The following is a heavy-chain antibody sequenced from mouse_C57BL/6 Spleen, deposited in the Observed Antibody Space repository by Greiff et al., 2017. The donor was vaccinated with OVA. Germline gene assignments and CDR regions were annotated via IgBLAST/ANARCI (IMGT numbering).Heavy chain of an antibody. J-gene: IGHJ1*03. CDR2: IDPETGGT. D-gene: IGHD1-1*01. Sequence: QVQLQQSGAELVRPGASVTLSCKASGYTFTDYEMHWVKQTPVHGLEWIGAIDPETGGTAYNQKFKGKAILTADKSSSTAYMELRSLTSDDSAVYYCTITTVVAPGYFDVWGTGTTVTVSS. CDR3: TITTVVAPGYFDV. V-gene: IGHV1-15*01. CDR1: GYTFTDYE.